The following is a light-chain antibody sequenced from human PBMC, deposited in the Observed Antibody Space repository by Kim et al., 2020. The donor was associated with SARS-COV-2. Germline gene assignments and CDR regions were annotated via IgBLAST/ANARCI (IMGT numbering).Light chain of an antibody. CDR1: SLRSYY. V-gene: IGLV3-19*01. CDR3: NSRDSSGNHWV. J-gene: IGLJ3*02. Sequence: SSELTQDPAVSVALGQTVRITCQGDSLRSYYASWYQQKPGQAPGLVIYGKNNRPSGRPDRFSDSSSGNTASLTITGAQAEDEADYYCNSRDSSGNHWVFG. CDR2: GKN.